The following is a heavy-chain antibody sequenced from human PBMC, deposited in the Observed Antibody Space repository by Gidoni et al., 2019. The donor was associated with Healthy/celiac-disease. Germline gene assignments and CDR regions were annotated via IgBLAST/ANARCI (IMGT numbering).Heavy chain of an antibody. Sequence: QVQLVESGGGVVQPGRSLRLSCAASGLTFSSYGMHWVRQAPGKGLEWVAVIWYDGSNKYYADSVKGRFTISRDNSKNTLYLQMNSLRAEDTAVYYCARDSGFLWSYYYGMDVWGQGTTVTVSS. CDR1: GLTFSSYG. D-gene: IGHD3-10*01. CDR3: ARDSGFLWSYYYGMDV. J-gene: IGHJ6*02. CDR2: IWYDGSNK. V-gene: IGHV3-33*01.